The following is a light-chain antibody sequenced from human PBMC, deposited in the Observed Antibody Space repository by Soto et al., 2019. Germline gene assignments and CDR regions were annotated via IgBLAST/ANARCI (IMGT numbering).Light chain of an antibody. CDR2: VNG. CDR3: QSYDSSLNGWV. J-gene: IGLJ3*02. Sequence: QSVLTQPPSVSGAPGQRVTISCTGSSSNIGAGFDVHWYQQLPGAAPKLVIYVNGDRPSGVPERFSGSKSGTSASLAIAGLQADDEAEYYCQSYDSSLNGWVFGGGTKLPVL. CDR1: SSNIGAGFD. V-gene: IGLV1-40*01.